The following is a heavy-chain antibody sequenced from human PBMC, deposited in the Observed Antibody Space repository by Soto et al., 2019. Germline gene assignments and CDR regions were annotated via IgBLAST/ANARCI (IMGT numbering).Heavy chain of an antibody. CDR1: GGTFSSYA. CDR2: IIPIFGTA. Sequence: ASVKVSCKASGGTFSSYAISWVRQAPGQGLEWMGGIIPIFGTANYAQKFQGRVTITADKSTSTAYMELSSLRSEDTAVYYCARGRVEMATITPFDYWGQGTLVTVSS. D-gene: IGHD5-12*01. CDR3: ARGRVEMATITPFDY. J-gene: IGHJ4*02. V-gene: IGHV1-69*06.